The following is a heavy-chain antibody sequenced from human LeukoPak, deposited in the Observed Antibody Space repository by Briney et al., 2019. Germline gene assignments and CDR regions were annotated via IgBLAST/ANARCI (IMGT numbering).Heavy chain of an antibody. Sequence: KPGGSLRLSCAASGFTFSNALISWVRHAPEKGLEWFGRIKSKTDGGTTDYAAPVKGRFTISRDDSKNTLYLQMNSLKTEDTAVYYCTTVFSGGISDYWGQGTLVTVSS. V-gene: IGHV3-15*01. D-gene: IGHD1-14*01. J-gene: IGHJ4*02. CDR3: TTVFSGGISDY. CDR1: GFTFSNAL. CDR2: IKSKTDGGTT.